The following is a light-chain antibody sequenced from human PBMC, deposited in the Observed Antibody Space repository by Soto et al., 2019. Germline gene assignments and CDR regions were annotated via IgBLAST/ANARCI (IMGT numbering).Light chain of an antibody. CDR1: QSVSSNY. V-gene: IGKV3-20*01. CDR3: QQYCSSPPP. CDR2: GAS. J-gene: IGKJ5*01. Sequence: EIVLTQSPGTLSLSPGERATLSCRASQSVSSNYLAWYQQKPGQAPRLLIYGASSRATGIPDRFSGSVSGNDFTPTISRLEPEDSAVYYCQQYCSSPPPFGQGTRLEIK.